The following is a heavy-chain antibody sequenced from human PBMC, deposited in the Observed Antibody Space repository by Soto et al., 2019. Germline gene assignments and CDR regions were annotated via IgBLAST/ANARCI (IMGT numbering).Heavy chain of an antibody. CDR3: SRELSPY. J-gene: IGHJ4*02. CDR2: MNPNSGNT. CDR1: GYTFTSYD. Sequence: AASVKVSCKASGYTFTSYDINWVRQATGQGLEWMGWMNPNSGNTGYAQKFQGRVTTDTSTSTVYMELSSLRSDDTAVYYCSRELSPYWGQGTLVTVSS. V-gene: IGHV1-8*01. D-gene: IGHD3-10*01.